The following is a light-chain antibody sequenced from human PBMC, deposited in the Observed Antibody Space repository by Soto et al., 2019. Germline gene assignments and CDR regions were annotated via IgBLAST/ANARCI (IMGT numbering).Light chain of an antibody. Sequence: QPVLTQPPSASGTPGQRVTISCSGGSSNIKTNGVSWYQQVPGAAPKLLIYSNNQRPSGAPDRFTGSKSGTSASLAIAGLRSEDEATYPCATWDDSLNGLIFGGGTKLTVL. CDR1: SSNIKTNG. CDR3: ATWDDSLNGLI. V-gene: IGLV1-44*01. CDR2: SNN. J-gene: IGLJ2*01.